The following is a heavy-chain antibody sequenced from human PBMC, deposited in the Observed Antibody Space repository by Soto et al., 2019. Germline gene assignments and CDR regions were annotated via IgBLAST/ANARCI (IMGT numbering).Heavy chain of an antibody. CDR2: IYYSGST. CDR3: ARGASYCTNGVCYRVFDY. CDR1: GGSISSGDYY. D-gene: IGHD2-8*01. V-gene: IGHV4-30-4*01. Sequence: SETLSLTCTVSGGSISSGDYYWSWIRQPPGKGLEWIGYIYYSGSTYYNTSLKSRVTISVDTSKNQFSLKLSSVTAADTAVYYCARGASYCTNGVCYRVFDYWGQGTLVTVSS. J-gene: IGHJ4*02.